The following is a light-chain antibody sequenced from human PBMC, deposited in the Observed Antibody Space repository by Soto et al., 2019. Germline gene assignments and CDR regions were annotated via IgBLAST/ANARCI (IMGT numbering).Light chain of an antibody. CDR2: GAS. V-gene: IGKV3-20*01. CDR3: QQYGSSPAT. J-gene: IGKJ5*01. Sequence: EIVLTQSPFTLSFSPVERSTRSFIASQFATSSYLVWYHQKPGQAPRLLISGASSRASDIPDRFSGSGSGTDFTLTITRLEPEDSAVYYCQQYGSSPATFGQGTRLEIK. CDR1: QFATSSY.